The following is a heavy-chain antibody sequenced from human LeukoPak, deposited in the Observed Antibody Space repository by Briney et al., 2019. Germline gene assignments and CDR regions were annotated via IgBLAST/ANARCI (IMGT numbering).Heavy chain of an antibody. J-gene: IGHJ4*02. V-gene: IGHV3-23*01. CDR2: ISGSGGNT. D-gene: IGHD3-9*01. CDR1: RITFSSYA. CDR3: AKGPDFDWPNGGDY. Sequence: PGGTLRLSCAASRITFSSYAMNWVRQAPGKGLEWVSAISGSGGNTYYADSVKGRFTISRDNFKNTLYLQMNSLRAEDTAVYYCAKGPDFDWPNGGDYWGQGTLVTVSS.